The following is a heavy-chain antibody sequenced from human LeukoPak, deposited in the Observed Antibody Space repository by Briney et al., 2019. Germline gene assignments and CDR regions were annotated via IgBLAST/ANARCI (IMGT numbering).Heavy chain of an antibody. CDR2: IFSSGGSP. V-gene: IGHV3-23*01. J-gene: IGHJ4*02. D-gene: IGHD3-22*01. Sequence: PEGTLRLSSAASGFTLGSFTMYWVRQAPGKGLEWIAGIFSSGGSPHYADSAKDRFTLSRRDFKSTVYLQMNGLRAEGTAGYYCAREGAMIVVDILYYFDYWGQGTLVTVSS. CDR1: GFTLGSFT. CDR3: AREGAMIVVDILYYFDY.